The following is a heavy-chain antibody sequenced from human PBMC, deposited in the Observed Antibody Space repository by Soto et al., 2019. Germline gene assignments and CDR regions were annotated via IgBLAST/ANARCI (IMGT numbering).Heavy chain of an antibody. D-gene: IGHD2-2*01. CDR1: GGTFSSYA. J-gene: IGHJ6*02. CDR3: ANGYCSSTSCYVGYYGMDV. Sequence: QVQLVQSGAEVKKPGSSVKVSCKASGGTFSSYAISWVRQAPGQGLEWMGGIIPIFGTANYAQKFQGRVTITADESTRTAYMELSSLRSEDTAVYYCANGYCSSTSCYVGYYGMDVWGQGTTVTVSS. CDR2: IIPIFGTA. V-gene: IGHV1-69*01.